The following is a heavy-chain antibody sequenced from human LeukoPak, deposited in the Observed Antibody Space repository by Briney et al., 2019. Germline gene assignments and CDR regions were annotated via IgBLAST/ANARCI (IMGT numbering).Heavy chain of an antibody. CDR1: GFTFSSYA. V-gene: IGHV3-23*01. J-gene: IGHJ4*02. Sequence: GGSLRLSCAASGFTFSSYAMSWVRQAPGKGLEWVSGISGSGDSTYYADSVTGRFTISRDNSKNTLYLQMDSLRAEDTAVYYCAKDLNPCSSSSSDYWGQGTLVTVSS. CDR2: ISGSGDST. D-gene: IGHD6-6*01. CDR3: AKDLNPCSSSSSDY.